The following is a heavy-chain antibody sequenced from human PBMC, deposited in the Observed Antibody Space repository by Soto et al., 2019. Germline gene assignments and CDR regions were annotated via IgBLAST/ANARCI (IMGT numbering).Heavy chain of an antibody. CDR2: MNPDSGHA. D-gene: IGHD3-10*01. Sequence: KVSCKASGYTFTNSDINWVRQAPGQGLEWMGWMNPDSGHAAYAQKFQGRVTLTTSTSTSTVYMEMRSLGSEDTAVYYCARRPHCSGGICYYGLDNWGQGTLVTVSS. J-gene: IGHJ4*02. CDR1: GYTFTNSD. CDR3: ARRPHCSGGICYYGLDN. V-gene: IGHV1-8*01.